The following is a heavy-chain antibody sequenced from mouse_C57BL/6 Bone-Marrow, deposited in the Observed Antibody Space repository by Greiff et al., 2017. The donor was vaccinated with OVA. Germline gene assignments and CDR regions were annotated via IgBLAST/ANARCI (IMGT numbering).Heavy chain of an antibody. J-gene: IGHJ3*01. V-gene: IGHV1-78*01. CDR2: IYPRDGST. CDR1: GYTFTDHT. Sequence: VKLVESDAELVKPGASVKISCKVSGYTFTDHTIHWMKQRPEQGREWIGYIYPRDGSTKYNEKFKGKATLTADKSSSTAYMQLNSLTSEDSAVYFCARFYDYDWFAYWGQGTLVTVSA. D-gene: IGHD2-4*01. CDR3: ARFYDYDWFAY.